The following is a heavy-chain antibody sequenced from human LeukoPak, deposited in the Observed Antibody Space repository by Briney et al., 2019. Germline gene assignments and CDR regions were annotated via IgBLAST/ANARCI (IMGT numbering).Heavy chain of an antibody. J-gene: IGHJ5*02. CDR3: ARGHRLGVVVPAAIMGPFDP. D-gene: IGHD2-2*01. CDR1: GGSFSGYY. V-gene: IGHV4-34*01. CDR2: INHSGST. Sequence: SETLSLTCAVYGGSFSGYYWSWIRQPPGKGLEWIGEINHSGSTNFNPSLKSRVTISVDTSKNQFSLKLSSVTAADTAVYYCARGHRLGVVVPAAIMGPFDPWGQGTLVTVSS.